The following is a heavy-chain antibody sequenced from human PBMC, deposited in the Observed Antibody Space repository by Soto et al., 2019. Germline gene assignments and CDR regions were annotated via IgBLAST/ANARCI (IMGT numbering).Heavy chain of an antibody. V-gene: IGHV3-30*18. D-gene: IGHD6-13*01. J-gene: IGHJ4*02. CDR2: ISYDGSNK. CDR3: AKSDASNWSFVLDY. Sequence: GGSLRLSCAASGFTFSSYGMHWVRQAPGKGLEWVALISYDGSNKQYADSVKGRFTISRDNSKNTLYLQMNSLRAEDTAVYYCAKSDASNWSFVLDYWGQGT. CDR1: GFTFSSYG.